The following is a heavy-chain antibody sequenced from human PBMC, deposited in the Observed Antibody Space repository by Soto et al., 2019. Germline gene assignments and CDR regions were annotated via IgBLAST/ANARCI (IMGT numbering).Heavy chain of an antibody. CDR3: ARVLNGQWYFDC. CDR2: VNTDESRT. D-gene: IGHD6-19*01. Sequence: EVQLVESGGGLVQPGGSLRLSCGASGFTFSSYWMHWVRQAPGKGLVWVSRVNTDESRTSYADSVKGRFTISRDNAKNTLYLQMNGLRAEDTAVYYCARVLNGQWYFDCWGRGTQVTVSS. V-gene: IGHV3-74*01. J-gene: IGHJ4*02. CDR1: GFTFSSYW.